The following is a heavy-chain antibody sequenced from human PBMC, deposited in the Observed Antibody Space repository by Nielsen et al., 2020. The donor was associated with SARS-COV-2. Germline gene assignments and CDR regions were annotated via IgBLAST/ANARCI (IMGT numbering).Heavy chain of an antibody. J-gene: IGHJ3*01. CDR3: ARDYYGDYLDGFDF. Sequence: SETLSLTCTVSGGSLSRYYWTWIRQSPGNGLEWIGYVHHTGDTNYSSSLRSRVTISLDASKNQFSLRLTSVTTADTAIYYCARDYYGDYLDGFDFWGHGTMVTVSS. V-gene: IGHV4-59*01. D-gene: IGHD4-17*01. CDR1: GGSLSRYY. CDR2: VHHTGDT.